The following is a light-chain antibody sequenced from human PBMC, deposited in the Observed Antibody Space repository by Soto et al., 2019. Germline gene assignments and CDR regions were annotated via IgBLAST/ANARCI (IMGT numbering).Light chain of an antibody. CDR3: QHYNDYSRV. J-gene: IGKJ1*01. CDR2: RAS. CDR1: QSVDTW. V-gene: IGKV1-5*03. Sequence: DIQMTQSPSTLSASIGDTVTITCRTSQSVDTWLAWYQHKAGKAPKLLIYRASSLATGVPSRFSGSGSGTAFTLPITSLQPDDFATYYCQHYNDYSRVFGQGTRVEIK.